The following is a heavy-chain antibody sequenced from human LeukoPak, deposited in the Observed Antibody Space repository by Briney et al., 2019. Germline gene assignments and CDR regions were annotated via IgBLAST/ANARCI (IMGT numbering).Heavy chain of an antibody. Sequence: GSLRLSCAASGFTFSTYSMNWVRQAPGQGLEWASYINSNSGTIYYADSVKGRFAISRDNGKNSLYLQMNNLRDEDTAVYYCARQRFDSTASPCDNWGQGTLVTVSS. D-gene: IGHD3-22*01. CDR2: INSNSGTI. CDR3: ARQRFDSTASPCDN. J-gene: IGHJ4*02. V-gene: IGHV3-48*02. CDR1: GFTFSTYS.